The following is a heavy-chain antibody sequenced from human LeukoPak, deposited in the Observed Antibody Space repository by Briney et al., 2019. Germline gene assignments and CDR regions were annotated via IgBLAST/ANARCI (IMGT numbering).Heavy chain of an antibody. J-gene: IGHJ4*02. CDR1: GFTFSSYA. V-gene: IGHV3-23*01. D-gene: IGHD3-3*01. CDR2: ISGSGGST. CDR3: AKLRFMEWTNFDY. Sequence: GGSLRLSCAASGFTFSSYAMSWVRQAPGKGLESVSAISGSGGSTYYADSVKGRFTISRDNSKNTLYLQMNSLRAEDTAVYYCAKLRFMEWTNFDYWGQGTLVTVSS.